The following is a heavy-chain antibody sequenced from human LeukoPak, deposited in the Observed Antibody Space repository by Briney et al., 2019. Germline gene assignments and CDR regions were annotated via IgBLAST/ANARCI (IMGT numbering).Heavy chain of an antibody. CDR2: INPNSGGT. Sequence: GASVKVSCKASGYTFTGYYMHWVRQAPGQGLEWMGWINPNSGGTNYAQKFQGRVTMTRDTSISTAYMELSRLRSDDTAVYYCAMDTQAERGAFDIWGQGTMVTVSS. D-gene: IGHD3/OR15-3a*01. V-gene: IGHV1-2*02. CDR1: GYTFTGYY. J-gene: IGHJ3*02. CDR3: AMDTQAERGAFDI.